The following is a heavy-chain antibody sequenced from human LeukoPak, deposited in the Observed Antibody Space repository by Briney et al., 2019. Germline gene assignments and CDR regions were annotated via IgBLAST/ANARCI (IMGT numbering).Heavy chain of an antibody. J-gene: IGHJ3*02. CDR3: AKPLSLIWFGGDAFDI. V-gene: IGHV3-9*01. CDR2: VSWNSGTI. CDR1: GFTFDDYA. Sequence: PGRSLRLSCAASGFTFDDYAMHWVRQAPGKGLEWVSGVSWNSGTIGYADSVKGRFTISRDNAKNSLYLQMNSLRAEDTALYYCAKPLSLIWFGGDAFDIWGQGTMVTVSS. D-gene: IGHD3-10*01.